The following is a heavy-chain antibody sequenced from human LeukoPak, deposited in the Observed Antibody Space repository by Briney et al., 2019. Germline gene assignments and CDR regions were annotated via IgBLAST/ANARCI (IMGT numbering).Heavy chain of an antibody. CDR3: AILGTGSS. CDR1: GGSISSSTYY. Sequence: PSETLSLTCTVSGGSISSSTYYWGWIRQPPGRGLEWIGTIYYRGSTYYNPSLKSRATISVDTSNNQFSLRLSSVTAADTAVYYCAILGTGSSWGQGTLVTASS. V-gene: IGHV4-39*01. J-gene: IGHJ5*02. CDR2: IYYRGST. D-gene: IGHD3-10*01.